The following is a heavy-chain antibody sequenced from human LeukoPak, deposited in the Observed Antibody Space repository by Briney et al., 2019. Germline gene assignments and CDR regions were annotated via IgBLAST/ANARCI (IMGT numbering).Heavy chain of an antibody. J-gene: IGHJ4*02. CDR1: GFTFSSYS. CDR2: IYSGGST. Sequence: GGSLRLSCAASGFTFSSYSMSWVRQAPGKGLEWVSVIYSGGSTYYADSVKGRFTISRHNSKNTLYLQMNSLRAEDTAVYYCASIGYSSSWHTFDYWGQGTLVTVSS. D-gene: IGHD6-13*01. V-gene: IGHV3-53*04. CDR3: ASIGYSSSWHTFDY.